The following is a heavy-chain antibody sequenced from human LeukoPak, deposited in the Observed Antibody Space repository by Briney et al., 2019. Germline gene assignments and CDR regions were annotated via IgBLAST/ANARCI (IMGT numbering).Heavy chain of an antibody. CDR2: IYTSGST. CDR1: GGSISSYY. J-gene: IGHJ6*03. V-gene: IGHV4-4*09. Sequence: SETLSLTCTVPGGSISSYYWSWIRQPPGKGLEWIGYIYTSGSTNYNPSLKSRVTISVDTSKNQFSLKLSSVTAADTAVYYCARRMATTRYYYMDVWGKGTTVTVSS. D-gene: IGHD5-24*01. CDR3: ARRMATTRYYYMDV.